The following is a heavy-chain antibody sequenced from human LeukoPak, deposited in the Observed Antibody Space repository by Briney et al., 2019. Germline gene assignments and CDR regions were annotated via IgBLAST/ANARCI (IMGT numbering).Heavy chain of an antibody. Sequence: PSETLSLTCAVYGGSFSGYYWSWIRQPPGKGLEWIGEINHSGSTNYNPSLKSRVTISVDTSKNQFSLKLSSVTAADTAVYYCARGPAAGEEYYYYGMDVWGQGTTVTVS. J-gene: IGHJ6*02. CDR3: ARGPAAGEEYYYYGMDV. CDR2: INHSGST. V-gene: IGHV4-34*01. D-gene: IGHD4-17*01. CDR1: GGSFSGYY.